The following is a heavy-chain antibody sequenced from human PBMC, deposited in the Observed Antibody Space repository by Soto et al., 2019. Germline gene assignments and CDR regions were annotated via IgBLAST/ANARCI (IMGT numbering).Heavy chain of an antibody. D-gene: IGHD6-6*01. J-gene: IGHJ5*02. V-gene: IGHV1-2*02. CDR3: ARHLQLVAVNWFDP. CDR2: INPNSGGT. CDR1: GYTFTGYY. Sequence: ASVKVSCKASGYTFTGYYMHWVRQAPGQGLEWMGWINPNSGGTNYSPSFQGHVTISADKSISTAYLQWSSLKASDTAMYYCARHLQLVAVNWFDPWGQGTLVTVSS.